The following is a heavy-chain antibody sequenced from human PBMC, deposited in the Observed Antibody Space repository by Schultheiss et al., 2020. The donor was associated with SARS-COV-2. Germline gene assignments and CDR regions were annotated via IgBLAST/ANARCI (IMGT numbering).Heavy chain of an antibody. J-gene: IGHJ4*02. CDR3: ARAIVGATYDY. CDR1: GYTFTSYY. Sequence: ASVKVSCKASGYTFTSYYIHWVRQAPGQGLEWMGIINPSGGSTSYAQKFQGRVTMTRDTSTSTVYMELRSLRSDDTAVYYCARAIVGATYDYWGQGTLVTVSS. V-gene: IGHV1-46*01. CDR2: INPSGGST. D-gene: IGHD1-26*01.